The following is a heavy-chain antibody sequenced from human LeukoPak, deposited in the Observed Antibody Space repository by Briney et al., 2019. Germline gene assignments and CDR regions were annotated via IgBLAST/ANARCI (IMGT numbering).Heavy chain of an antibody. CDR3: ARDRGDWLSSLDY. D-gene: IGHD3/OR15-3a*01. Sequence: PGGSLRLSCAASGFTSSSYAMHWVRQAPGKGLEWVAVISYDGSNKYYADSVKGRFTISRDSSKNTLYLHMNSLRVEDTAVYYCARDRGDWLSSLDYWGQGTLVTVSS. V-gene: IGHV3-30-3*01. CDR2: ISYDGSNK. J-gene: IGHJ4*02. CDR1: GFTSSSYA.